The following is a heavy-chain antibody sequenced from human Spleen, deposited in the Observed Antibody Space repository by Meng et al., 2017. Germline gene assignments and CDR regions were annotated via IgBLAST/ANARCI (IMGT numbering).Heavy chain of an antibody. CDR2: ISTSSSYI. CDR3: AGGHYSGTSFQH. D-gene: IGHD1-14*01. J-gene: IGHJ1*01. V-gene: IGHV3-21*04. Sequence: RQAPGRGLEWVSSISTSSSYIFYEDSVKGRFTISRDNAKNSLYLHMNSLRADDTAVYYCAGGHYSGTSFQHWGQGTLVTVSS.